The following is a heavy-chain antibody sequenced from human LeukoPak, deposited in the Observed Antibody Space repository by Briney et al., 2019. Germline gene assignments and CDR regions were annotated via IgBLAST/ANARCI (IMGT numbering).Heavy chain of an antibody. J-gene: IGHJ5*02. Sequence: GGSLRLSCAASGFTFSSYWMSWVRQAPGKGLEWVANIKQDGSEKYYVDSVKGRFTISRDNAKNSLYLQMNSLRAEDTAVYYCAREDCSRTSCYGRNWFDPWGQGTLVTVSS. D-gene: IGHD2-2*01. V-gene: IGHV3-7*01. CDR2: IKQDGSEK. CDR1: GFTFSSYW. CDR3: AREDCSRTSCYGRNWFDP.